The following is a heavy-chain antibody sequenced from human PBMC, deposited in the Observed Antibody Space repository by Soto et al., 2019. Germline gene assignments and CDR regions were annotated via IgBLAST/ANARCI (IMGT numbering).Heavy chain of an antibody. CDR2: IGTAGDT. Sequence: GGSLRLSCAASGFTFSSYDMHWVRQATGKGLEWVSAIGTAGDTYYPGSVKGRFTISRENAKNSLYLQMNSLRAGDTAVYYCARGRYYGSGSYYVHAFDIWGQGTMVTVSS. CDR3: ARGRYYGSGSYYVHAFDI. V-gene: IGHV3-13*01. J-gene: IGHJ3*02. CDR1: GFTFSSYD. D-gene: IGHD3-10*01.